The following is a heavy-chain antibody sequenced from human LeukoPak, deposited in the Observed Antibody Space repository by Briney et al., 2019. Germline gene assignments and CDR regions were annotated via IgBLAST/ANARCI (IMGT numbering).Heavy chain of an antibody. V-gene: IGHV3-30-3*01. CDR2: LSDDGSNE. CDR1: AFTFSSYA. D-gene: IGHD2-21*02. J-gene: IGHJ4*02. Sequence: GRSLILSFAASAFTFSSYAMHLVRQAPGKGLEWVPVLSDDGSNEYYTDSVNGRFTISRDKFQNTLYLKMNSLRAADTAVYDYARDRTAGLDYWGQGTLVTVSS. CDR3: ARDRTAGLDY.